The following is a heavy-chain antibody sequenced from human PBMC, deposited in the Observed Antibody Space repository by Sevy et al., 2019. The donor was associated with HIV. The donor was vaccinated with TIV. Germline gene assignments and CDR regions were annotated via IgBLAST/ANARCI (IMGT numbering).Heavy chain of an antibody. Sequence: GGSLRLSCAASGFTFDDYTMNWVRQAPGKGLEWVSLITWDGGSTYYADSVKGRFTISRDNSKNSLYLQMNSLRTEDTALYHCAKDISGEGYLGSGYFDYWGQGTLVTVSS. D-gene: IGHD2-15*01. CDR2: ITWDGGST. J-gene: IGHJ4*02. CDR3: AKDISGEGYLGSGYFDY. CDR1: GFTFDDYT. V-gene: IGHV3-43*01.